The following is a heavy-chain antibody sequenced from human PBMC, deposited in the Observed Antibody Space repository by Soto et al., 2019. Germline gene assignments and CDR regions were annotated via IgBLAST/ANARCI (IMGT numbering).Heavy chain of an antibody. CDR2: ISWNSGSI. Sequence: EVQLVESGGGLVQPGRSLRLSCAASGFTCDDYAMHWVRQAPGKGLEWVSGISWNSGSIGYAYSVKGRFTISRDNAKNSLYLQMNSLRAEDTALYYCAKDRNNHYNTVGAFDIWGQGTTVTVSS. D-gene: IGHD1-1*01. V-gene: IGHV3-9*01. J-gene: IGHJ3*02. CDR1: GFTCDDYA. CDR3: AKDRNNHYNTVGAFDI.